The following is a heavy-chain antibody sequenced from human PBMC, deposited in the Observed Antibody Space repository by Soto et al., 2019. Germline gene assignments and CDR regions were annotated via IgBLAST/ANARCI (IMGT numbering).Heavy chain of an antibody. CDR3: ARREIQGPIDY. V-gene: IGHV4-28*01. Sequence: TSETLSLTCAVSGYSLSSSNWWGWIRQPPGKGLEWIGYIYYSGTTYYNPSLKSRVTMSVDTSKNQFSLKLTSVTAVDTAVYYCARREIQGPIDYWGQGTLVNVSS. CDR1: GYSLSSSNW. J-gene: IGHJ4*02. CDR2: IYYSGTT. D-gene: IGHD1-26*01.